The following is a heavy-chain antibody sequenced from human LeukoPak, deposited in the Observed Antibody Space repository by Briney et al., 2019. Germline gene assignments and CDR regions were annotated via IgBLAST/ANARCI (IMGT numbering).Heavy chain of an antibody. D-gene: IGHD3-3*01. CDR2: IYQSGNT. J-gene: IGHJ4*02. Sequence: SETLSLTCAVSGYSISSGYYWGWIRQTPGKGLEWIGSIYQSGNTYYNPSLKSRVTISVDTPENQFSLKVTSVTAADTAVYYCARGAETIFGVVIPLYYFDYWGQGTLVTVSS. CDR1: GYSISSGYY. V-gene: IGHV4-38-2*01. CDR3: ARGAETIFGVVIPLYYFDY.